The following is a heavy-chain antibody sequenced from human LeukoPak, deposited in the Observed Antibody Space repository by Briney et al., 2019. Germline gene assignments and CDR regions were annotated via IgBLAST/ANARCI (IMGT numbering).Heavy chain of an antibody. CDR2: IKQDGSEK. CDR3: ARELWFGELLGGAFDI. D-gene: IGHD3-10*01. Sequence: GGSLRLSCAASGFTFSSYWMSWVRQAPGKGLEWVANIKQDGSEKYYVDSVKGRFTISRDNAKNSLYLQMNSLRAEDTAVYYCARELWFGELLGGAFDIWGQGTLVTVSS. V-gene: IGHV3-7*01. J-gene: IGHJ4*02. CDR1: GFTFSSYW.